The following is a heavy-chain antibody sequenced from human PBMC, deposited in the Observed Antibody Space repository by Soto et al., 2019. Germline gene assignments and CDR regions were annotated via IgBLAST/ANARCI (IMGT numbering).Heavy chain of an antibody. CDR1: GFTFSSYA. CDR3: AKSGPVRSHPYFFDY. Sequence: EVQLLESGGGLVQPGGSLRLSCAASGFTFSSYAMSWVRQAPGKGLEWVSDISVSGGSTYYADSVKGRFTISRDNSKNTVYLHMNSLRAEDTAVYYCAKSGPVRSHPYFFDYWGQGTLATVSS. J-gene: IGHJ4*02. V-gene: IGHV3-23*01. CDR2: ISVSGGST. D-gene: IGHD1-26*01.